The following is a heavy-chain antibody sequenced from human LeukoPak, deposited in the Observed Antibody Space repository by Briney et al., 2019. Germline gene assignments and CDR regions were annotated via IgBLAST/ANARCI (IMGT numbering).Heavy chain of an antibody. D-gene: IGHD4-23*01. CDR2: IDRDGSRI. CDR3: VRGNDYGGPHY. V-gene: IGHV3-74*01. CDR1: GFTFSSYW. Sequence: GGSLRLSCAVSGFTFSSYWMHWVRQAPGKGLVWVSRIDRDGSRISYADSVKGRFTISRDNGKNTLFLQMNSLRAEDAAVYYCVRGNDYGGPHYWGQGTLVTVSS. J-gene: IGHJ4*02.